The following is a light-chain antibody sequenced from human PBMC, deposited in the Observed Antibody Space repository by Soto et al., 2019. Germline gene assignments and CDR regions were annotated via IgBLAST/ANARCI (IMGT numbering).Light chain of an antibody. CDR2: DAS. CDR3: QQRSSWQIT. Sequence: EIVLTQSPATLSLTPGERATLSFRASQSVNSNLAWYQQKPGQAPRLLMYDASNRARGIPARFSGSGSGTDYTLTISSLDSEDFAVYYCQQRSSWQITFGQGTRLEIK. V-gene: IGKV3-11*01. CDR1: QSVNSN. J-gene: IGKJ5*01.